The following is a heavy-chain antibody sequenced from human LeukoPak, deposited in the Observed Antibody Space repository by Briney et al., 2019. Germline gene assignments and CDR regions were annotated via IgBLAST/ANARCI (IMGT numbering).Heavy chain of an antibody. CDR1: GFTFSSYE. CDR2: ISSSGSTI. D-gene: IGHD2-21*02. CDR3: ARDVVVTGANYYYYYGMDV. Sequence: GGSLRLSCAASGFTFSSYEMNWVRQAPGKGLEWVSYISSSGSTIYYADSVKGRFTISRDNAKNSLYLQMNSLRAEDTAVYYCARDVVVTGANYYYYYGMDVWGQGTTVTVYS. J-gene: IGHJ6*02. V-gene: IGHV3-48*03.